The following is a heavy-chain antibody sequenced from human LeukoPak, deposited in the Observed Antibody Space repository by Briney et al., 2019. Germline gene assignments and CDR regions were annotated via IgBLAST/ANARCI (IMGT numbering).Heavy chain of an antibody. V-gene: IGHV5-51*01. Sequence: GESLKISCQGSGYSFTSYWIGWVRQLPGKGLEWMGIIYPGDSDTRYSPSFQGQVTISADKSISTAYLQWSSLKASDTAMYYCARQARELAVRFDPWGQGTLVTVSS. CDR1: GYSFTSYW. CDR3: ARQARELAVRFDP. CDR2: IYPGDSDT. D-gene: IGHD1-26*01. J-gene: IGHJ5*02.